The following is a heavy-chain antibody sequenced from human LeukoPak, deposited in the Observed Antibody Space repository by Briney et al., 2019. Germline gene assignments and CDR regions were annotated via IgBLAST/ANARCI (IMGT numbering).Heavy chain of an antibody. CDR1: GFAFSSHF. Sequence: PGGSLRLSCAASGFAFSSHFMNWVRQAPGKGLEWVSILYSGSDTYYADSVKGRFTISRDNSKNMLFLHMNSLRAEDTAVYYCARVGDHFHWYLDLWGRGTLVTVSS. D-gene: IGHD3-10*01. CDR2: LYSGSDT. V-gene: IGHV3-53*01. J-gene: IGHJ2*01. CDR3: ARVGDHFHWYLDL.